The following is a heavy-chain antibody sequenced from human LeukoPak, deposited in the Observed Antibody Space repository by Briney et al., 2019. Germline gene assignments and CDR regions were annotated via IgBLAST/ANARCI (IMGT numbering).Heavy chain of an antibody. CDR2: ISGRGATT. J-gene: IGHJ3*02. V-gene: IGHV3-23*01. Sequence: GGTLRLSCAGSGVTFSSYGMSSVRQAPEKGLEWVAGISGRGATTYYADSVRGRFLISRDNSKNTLYLQMNSLRAEDTAVYYCAKSYYYDSSGYYSLDAFDIWGQGTMVTVSS. D-gene: IGHD3-22*01. CDR3: AKSYYYDSSGYYSLDAFDI. CDR1: GVTFSSYG.